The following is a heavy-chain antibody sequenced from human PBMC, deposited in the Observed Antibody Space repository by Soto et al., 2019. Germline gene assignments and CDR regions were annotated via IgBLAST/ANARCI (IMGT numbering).Heavy chain of an antibody. Sequence: GGSLRLSCAASGFTFGDYYLNWIRQAPGKGLEWISYISSSSSYTNYADSVKGRFTISRDNAKNTLYLEMKSLRADDTAVYYCARYRSRVRTAHDCWGRRTLVTVSS. CDR2: ISSSSSYT. CDR3: ARYRSRVRTAHDC. D-gene: IGHD2-21*02. J-gene: IGHJ4*02. CDR1: GFTFGDYY. V-gene: IGHV3-11*06.